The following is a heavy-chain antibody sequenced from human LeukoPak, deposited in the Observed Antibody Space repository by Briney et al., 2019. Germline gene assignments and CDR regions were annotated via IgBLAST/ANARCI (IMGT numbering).Heavy chain of an antibody. CDR2: ISGSGGST. Sequence: GGSLRLSCAASGFTFSSYAMSWVRQAPGKGLEWVSAISGSGGSTYYADSVKGRFTISRDNSKNTPYLQMNSLRAEDTAVYYCANLYQSYSNNWFDPWGQGTLVTVSS. CDR3: ANLYQSYSNNWFDP. CDR1: GFTFSSYA. D-gene: IGHD3-10*01. J-gene: IGHJ5*02. V-gene: IGHV3-23*01.